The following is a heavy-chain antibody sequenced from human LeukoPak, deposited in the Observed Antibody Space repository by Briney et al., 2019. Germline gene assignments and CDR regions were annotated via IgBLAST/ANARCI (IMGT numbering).Heavy chain of an antibody. J-gene: IGHJ4*02. D-gene: IGHD6-19*01. CDR3: VAGSGWRFDY. CDR1: GFTFSSYW. CDR2: IKEDGSEK. V-gene: IGHV3-7*01. Sequence: GGSLRLSCAASGFTFSSYWMSWVRQAPGKGLEWVADIKEDGSEKYYVDSVKGRFTISRDNAKNSLYVQMNSLRVEDTAVYYCVAGSGWRFDYWGQGTLVTVSS.